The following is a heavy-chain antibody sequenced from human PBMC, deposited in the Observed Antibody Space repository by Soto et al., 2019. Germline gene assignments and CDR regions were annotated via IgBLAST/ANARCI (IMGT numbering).Heavy chain of an antibody. Sequence: GASVKVSCKASGGTFSSYAISWVRQAPGQGLEWMGGIIPVFGTADYAQKFQGRVTITADESTSTAYMELSSLRSEDTAVYYCARGGYSYGNYYYGMDVWGQGTTVTVSS. CDR3: ARGGYSYGNYYYGMDV. CDR2: IIPVFGTA. CDR1: GGTFSSYA. V-gene: IGHV1-69*13. J-gene: IGHJ6*02. D-gene: IGHD5-18*01.